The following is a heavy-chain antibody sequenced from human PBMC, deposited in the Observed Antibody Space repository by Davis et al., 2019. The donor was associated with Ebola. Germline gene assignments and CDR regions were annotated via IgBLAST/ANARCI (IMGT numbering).Heavy chain of an antibody. J-gene: IGHJ6*04. CDR3: ARNTVRGVRAIRYYYGMDV. D-gene: IGHD3-10*01. CDR1: GFTFSSYG. CDR2: IWYDGSNK. V-gene: IGHV3-33*01. Sequence: GGSLRLSCAASGFTFSSYGMHWVRQAPGKGLEWVAVIWYDGSNKYYADSVKGRFTISRDNSKSTLYLQMNSLRAEDTAVYYCARNTVRGVRAIRYYYGMDVWGKGTTVTVSS.